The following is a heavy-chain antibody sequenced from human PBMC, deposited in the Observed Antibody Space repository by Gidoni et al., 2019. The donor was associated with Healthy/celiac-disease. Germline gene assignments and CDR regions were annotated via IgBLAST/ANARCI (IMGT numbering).Heavy chain of an antibody. Sequence: QVQLVQSGAEVKKPGASVKVSCKASGYTFTSYGISWVRQAPGQGLEWMGWISAYNGNTNYAQKLQGRVTMTTDTSTSTAYMELRSLRSDDTAVYYCARDEESYSNYYYYGMDVWGQGTTVTVSS. CDR2: ISAYNGNT. V-gene: IGHV1-18*01. D-gene: IGHD4-4*01. J-gene: IGHJ6*02. CDR3: ARDEESYSNYYYYGMDV. CDR1: GYTFTSYG.